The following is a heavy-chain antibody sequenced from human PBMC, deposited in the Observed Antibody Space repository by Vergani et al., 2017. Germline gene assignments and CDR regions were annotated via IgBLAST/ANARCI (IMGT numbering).Heavy chain of an antibody. Sequence: EVQLVESGGGLVQPGGSLRLSCAASGFTFSSYSMNWVRQAPGQGLEWVSYISSSSSTIYYADSVKGRFTISRDNAKNSLYLQMNSLRAEDTAVYYCARAYGSNWFDPWGQGTLVTVSS. V-gene: IGHV3-48*01. CDR1: GFTFSSYS. D-gene: IGHD4-17*01. CDR2: ISSSSSTI. CDR3: ARAYGSNWFDP. J-gene: IGHJ5*02.